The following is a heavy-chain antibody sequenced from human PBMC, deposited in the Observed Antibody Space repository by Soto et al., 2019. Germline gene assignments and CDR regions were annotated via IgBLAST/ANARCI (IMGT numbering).Heavy chain of an antibody. Sequence: SETLSLTCTVSGGSISSSSYYWGWIRQPPGKGLEWIGSIYYSGSTYYNPSLKSRVTISVDTSKNQFSLKLSSVTAADTAVYYCARLSPKDYGDLRIFDYWGQGTLVTVSS. CDR3: ARLSPKDYGDLRIFDY. D-gene: IGHD4-17*01. CDR2: IYYSGST. J-gene: IGHJ4*02. CDR1: GGSISSSSYY. V-gene: IGHV4-39*01.